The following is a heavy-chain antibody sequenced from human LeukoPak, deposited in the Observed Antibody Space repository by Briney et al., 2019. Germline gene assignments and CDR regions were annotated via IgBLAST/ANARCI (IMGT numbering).Heavy chain of an antibody. CDR1: GFTFSSYG. CDR3: ARGPNTDYGRRYYYYMDV. D-gene: IGHD4-17*01. V-gene: IGHV3-30*03. Sequence: GSLRLSCAASGFTFSSYGMHWVRQAPGKGLEWVAVISYDGSNKYYADSVKGRFTISRDNSKNTLYLQMNSLRAEDTAVYYCARGPNTDYGRRYYYYMDVWGKGTTVTVSS. J-gene: IGHJ6*03. CDR2: ISYDGSNK.